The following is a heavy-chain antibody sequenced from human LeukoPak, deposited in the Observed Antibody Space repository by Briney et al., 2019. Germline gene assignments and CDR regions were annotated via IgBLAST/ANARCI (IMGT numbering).Heavy chain of an antibody. Sequence: SETLSLTCAVYGGSFSGYYWSWIRQPPGKGLGWIGEINHSGSTNYNPSLKSRVTISVDTSKNQFSLKLSSVTAADTAVYYCARGSWYYYGMDVWGQGTTVTVSS. J-gene: IGHJ6*02. V-gene: IGHV4-34*01. CDR3: ARGSWYYYGMDV. CDR1: GGSFSGYY. CDR2: INHSGST. D-gene: IGHD6-6*01.